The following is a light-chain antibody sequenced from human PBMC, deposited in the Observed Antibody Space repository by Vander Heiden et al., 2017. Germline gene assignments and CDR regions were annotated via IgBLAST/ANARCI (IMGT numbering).Light chain of an antibody. Sequence: QSALTQPASVSGFPGQSITISCTGTRSDVGDHNHVSWYQQHPGKVPKFLIYEVNNRPSGVSNRFSGSKSGNTASLTISGLQAEDEADYYCSSYTSSSTLVFGTGTKVTVL. J-gene: IGLJ1*01. V-gene: IGLV2-14*01. CDR3: SSYTSSSTLV. CDR2: EVN. CDR1: RSDVGDHNH.